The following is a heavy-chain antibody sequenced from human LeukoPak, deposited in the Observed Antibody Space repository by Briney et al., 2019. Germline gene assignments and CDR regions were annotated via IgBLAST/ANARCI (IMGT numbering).Heavy chain of an antibody. D-gene: IGHD3-22*01. CDR1: GGSLSNYY. V-gene: IGHV4-59*01. CDR3: ARGTMMVGP. J-gene: IGHJ5*02. CDR2: IYSSGST. Sequence: SETLSLTCSVSGGSLSNYYWTWIRQPPGKGLEWIGYIYSSGSTTYNPSLKSRATISVDTSKNQFSLKLSSVTAADTAVYYCARGTMMVGPWGQGTLVTVSS.